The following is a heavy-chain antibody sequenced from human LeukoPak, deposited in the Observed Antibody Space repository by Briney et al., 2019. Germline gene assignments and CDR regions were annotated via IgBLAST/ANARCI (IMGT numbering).Heavy chain of an antibody. CDR1: GFTFSSYA. CDR3: AKVPSVEYRGLILRLGELEGVFFDY. V-gene: IGHV3-23*01. D-gene: IGHD3-16*01. Sequence: GGSLRLSCAASGFTFSSYAMSWVRRAPGKGLEWVSGISGSGGSTYYADSVKGRFTISRDNSKNTLYLQMNSLRAEDTAVYYCAKVPSVEYRGLILRLGELEGVFFDYWGQGTLVTVSS. J-gene: IGHJ4*02. CDR2: ISGSGGST.